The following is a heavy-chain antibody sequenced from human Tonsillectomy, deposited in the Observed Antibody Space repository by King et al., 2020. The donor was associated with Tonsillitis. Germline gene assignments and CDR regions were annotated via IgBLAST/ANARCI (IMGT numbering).Heavy chain of an antibody. Sequence: VQLVESGGGLVQPGGSLRLSCAASGFTFSSYAMSWVRQAPGKGLEWVSVISGSGSSTYYADSVKGRFTISRDNSKNTLYLQMNSLRAEDTALYYCAKRYYYDSSGSDYFGYWGQGTLVTVSS. V-gene: IGHV3-23*04. CDR2: ISGSGSST. D-gene: IGHD3-22*01. CDR1: GFTFSSYA. CDR3: AKRYYYDSSGSDYFGY. J-gene: IGHJ4*02.